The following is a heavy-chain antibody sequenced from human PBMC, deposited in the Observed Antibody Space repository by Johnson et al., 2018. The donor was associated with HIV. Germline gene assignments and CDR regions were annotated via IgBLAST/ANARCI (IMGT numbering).Heavy chain of an antibody. J-gene: IGHJ3*02. CDR2: ISNSGTTI. D-gene: IGHD4-17*01. CDR3: ARVGSGDRDAFDI. CDR1: GFTVSGNY. Sequence: VQLVESGGGLVQPGGSLRLSCAASGFTVSGNYMSWVRQAPGTGLEWVSYISNSGTTIYYAASVKGRFTISRDNAKNSLYLQMNSLSADDTALYYCARVGSGDRDAFDIWGQGTMVPVSS. V-gene: IGHV3-11*01.